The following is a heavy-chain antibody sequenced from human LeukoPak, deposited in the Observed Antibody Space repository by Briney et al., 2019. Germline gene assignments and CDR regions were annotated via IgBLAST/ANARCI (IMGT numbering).Heavy chain of an antibody. CDR2: IYHSGST. V-gene: IGHV4-38-2*01. Sequence: SETLSLTCAVSGYSISSGYYWGWIRQPPGKGLEWIGSIYHSGSTYYNPSLKRRVTISVDTSKNQFSLKLSSVTAADTAVYYCARTRVVPAAPPDAFDIWGQGTMVTVSS. J-gene: IGHJ3*02. CDR1: GYSISSGYY. D-gene: IGHD2-2*01. CDR3: ARTRVVPAAPPDAFDI.